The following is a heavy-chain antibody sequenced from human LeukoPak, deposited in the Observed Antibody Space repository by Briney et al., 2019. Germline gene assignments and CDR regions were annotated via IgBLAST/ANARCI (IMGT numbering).Heavy chain of an antibody. CDR1: GGSISSYY. CDR2: IYTSGST. CDR3: ARDRWGIAAAGEYYFDC. Sequence: PSETLSLTCTVSGGSISSYYWSWIRQPAGKGLEWIGRIYTSGSTNYNPSLKSRVTMSVDTSKNQFSLKLSSVTAADTAVYYCARDRWGIAAAGEYYFDCWGQGTLVTVSS. J-gene: IGHJ4*02. D-gene: IGHD6-13*01. V-gene: IGHV4-4*07.